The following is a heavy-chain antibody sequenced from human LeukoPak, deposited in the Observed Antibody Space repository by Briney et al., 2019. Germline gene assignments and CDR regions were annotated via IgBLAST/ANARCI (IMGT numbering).Heavy chain of an antibody. D-gene: IGHD1-26*01. CDR1: GGSISSSSYY. CDR3: ARGEILKWFDP. Sequence: SETLSLTCTVSGGSISSSSYYWGWIRQRQGQGLEWIGRIYYSGSTYYNPSLKSRVTISVDTSKNQFSLKLSSVTAADTAVYYCARGEILKWFDPWGQGTLVTVSS. CDR2: IYYSGST. J-gene: IGHJ5*02. V-gene: IGHV4-39*07.